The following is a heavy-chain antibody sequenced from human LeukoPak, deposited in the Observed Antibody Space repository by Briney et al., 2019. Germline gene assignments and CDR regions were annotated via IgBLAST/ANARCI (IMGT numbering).Heavy chain of an antibody. V-gene: IGHV3-30*18. CDR3: AKDGKGVDIVVVPAAMGPGDI. D-gene: IGHD2-2*01. Sequence: GGHLRLSCAASGFTFSSYGMHWVRQAPGKGLEWVAVISYDGSNKYYADSVKGRFTISRDNSKNTLYLQMNSLRAEDTAVYYCAKDGKGVDIVVVPAAMGPGDIWGQGTMVTVSS. J-gene: IGHJ3*02. CDR2: ISYDGSNK. CDR1: GFTFSSYG.